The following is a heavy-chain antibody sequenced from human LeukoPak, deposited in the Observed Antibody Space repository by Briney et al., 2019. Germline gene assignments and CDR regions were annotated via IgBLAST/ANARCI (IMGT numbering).Heavy chain of an antibody. Sequence: SETLSLTCTVPGGSISSSSYYWGWIRQPPGKGLEWMGSIYYSGSTYYNPSLKSRVTISVDTSKNQFSLKLSSVTAADTAVYYCARRGDPTSMDYAYDAFDIWGQGTMVTVSS. V-gene: IGHV4-39*07. D-gene: IGHD2-2*01. CDR2: IYYSGST. CDR1: GGSISSSSYY. J-gene: IGHJ3*02. CDR3: ARRGDPTSMDYAYDAFDI.